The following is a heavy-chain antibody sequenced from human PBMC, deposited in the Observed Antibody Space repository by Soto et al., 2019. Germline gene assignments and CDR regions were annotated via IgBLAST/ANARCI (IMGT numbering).Heavy chain of an antibody. D-gene: IGHD3-3*01. J-gene: IGHJ4*02. V-gene: IGHV1-18*04. CDR3: VRQYFDFWTDYPDFDY. CDR1: GYTFSKYD. CDR2: ISPNSGRA. Sequence: QVQLVQSGAEMKRPGASVKVSCKASGYTFSKYDVSWVRQAPGQGLEWLGLISPNSGRASYSEKFQGRVTMSTDTPTTKAYLALRSLRSDDTAVYYCVRQYFDFWTDYPDFDYWGQGTLVTVSS.